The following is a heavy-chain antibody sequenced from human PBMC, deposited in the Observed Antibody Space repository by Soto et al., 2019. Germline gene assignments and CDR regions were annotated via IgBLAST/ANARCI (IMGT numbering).Heavy chain of an antibody. CDR3: ASLVVPAYWYFDL. D-gene: IGHD2-2*01. Sequence: QVQLQESGPGLVKPSQTLSLTCTVSGGSISSGDYYWSWIRQPPGKGLEWIGYIYYRGSTYYNPSLKSRVTISVDTSKNQFSLKLSSVTAADTAVYYCASLVVPAYWYFDLWGRGTLVTVSS. CDR1: GGSISSGDYY. J-gene: IGHJ2*01. CDR2: IYYRGST. V-gene: IGHV4-30-4*01.